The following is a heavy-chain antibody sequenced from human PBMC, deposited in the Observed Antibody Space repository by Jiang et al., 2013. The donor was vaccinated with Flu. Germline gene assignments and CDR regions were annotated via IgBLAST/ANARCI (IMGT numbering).Heavy chain of an antibody. CDR2: IYYSGST. CDR3: ARGRTYYYDSSGRFDY. D-gene: IGHD3-22*01. J-gene: IGHJ4*02. Sequence: GLVKPSETLSLTCTVSGGSISSSNYYWGWIRQPPGKGLEWIGYIYYSGSTYCNPSLKSRVTISVDTSKNQFSLKLSSVTAADTAVYYCARGRTYYYDSSGRFDYWGQGTLVTVSS. V-gene: IGHV4-30-4*08. CDR1: GGSISSSNYY.